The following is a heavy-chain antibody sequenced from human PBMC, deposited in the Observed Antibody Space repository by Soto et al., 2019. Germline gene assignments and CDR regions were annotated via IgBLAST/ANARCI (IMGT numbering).Heavy chain of an antibody. CDR3: ARAVSSGWFYYGMDV. CDR1: GYSFTSYW. Sequence: GESLKISCQGSGYSFTSYWIAWVRQMPGKGLEWMGIIYPGDSDTRYSPSFQGQVTISVDKSISTAYLQWSSLKASDTAMYYCARAVSSGWFYYGMDVWGQGTTVTVSS. J-gene: IGHJ6*02. CDR2: IYPGDSDT. D-gene: IGHD6-13*01. V-gene: IGHV5-51*01.